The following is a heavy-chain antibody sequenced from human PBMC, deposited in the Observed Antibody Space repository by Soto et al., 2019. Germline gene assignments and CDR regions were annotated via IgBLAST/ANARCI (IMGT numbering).Heavy chain of an antibody. Sequence: ASVKVACKASGYTFTGYYMHCVRQAPGQGLEWMGWINPNSGGTNYAQKFQGWVTMTRDTSISTAYMELSRLRSDDTAVYYCARSTVTLSDGAAFDIWGQGTMVTVSS. CDR3: ARSTVTLSDGAAFDI. CDR2: INPNSGGT. V-gene: IGHV1-2*04. J-gene: IGHJ3*02. D-gene: IGHD4-17*01. CDR1: GYTFTGYY.